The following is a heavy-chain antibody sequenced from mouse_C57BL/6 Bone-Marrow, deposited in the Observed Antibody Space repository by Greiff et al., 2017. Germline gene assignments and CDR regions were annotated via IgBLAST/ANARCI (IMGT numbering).Heavy chain of an antibody. CDR2: ISSGGSYT. CDR3: ARHEDYGWYFDV. CDR1: GFTFSSYG. J-gene: IGHJ1*03. V-gene: IGHV5-6*01. Sequence: EVKLQESGGDLVKPGGSLKLSCAASGFTFSSYGMSWVRQTPDKRLEWVATISSGGSYTYYPDSVKGRFTISRDNAKNTLYLQMSSLKSEDTAMYYCARHEDYGWYFDVWGTGTTVTVSS. D-gene: IGHD1-1*01.